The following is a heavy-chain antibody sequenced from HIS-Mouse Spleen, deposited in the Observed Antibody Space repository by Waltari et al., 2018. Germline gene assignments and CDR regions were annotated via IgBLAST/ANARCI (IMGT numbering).Heavy chain of an antibody. CDR2: ISGSGCST. D-gene: IGHD1-7*01. CDR1: GFTFSSYA. V-gene: IGHV3-23*01. Sequence: EVQLLESGGGLVQPGGSLRLSCAASGFTFSSYAMSWVRQAPGKGLDGVSAISGSGCSTYYADSVKGRFTISRDNSKNTLYLQMNSLRAEDTAVYYCARQELPLSAFDIWGQGTMVTVSS. J-gene: IGHJ3*02. CDR3: ARQELPLSAFDI.